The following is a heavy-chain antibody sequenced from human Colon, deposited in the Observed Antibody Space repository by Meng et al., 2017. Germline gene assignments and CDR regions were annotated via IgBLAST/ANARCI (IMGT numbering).Heavy chain of an antibody. V-gene: IGHV3-30*04. Sequence: QVQLVESGGGVVQPGRSLRLSCSAFGFTFSSYTMHWVRQAPGKGLEWVTLISSDGKNKYYPDSMKGRFSISRDNSKNTLYLQMISLRPEDTATYYCARDAFSGSSGDGLDVWGQGTTVTVSS. CDR2: ISSDGKNK. CDR3: ARDAFSGSSGDGLDV. CDR1: GFTFSSYT. D-gene: IGHD6-13*01. J-gene: IGHJ6*02.